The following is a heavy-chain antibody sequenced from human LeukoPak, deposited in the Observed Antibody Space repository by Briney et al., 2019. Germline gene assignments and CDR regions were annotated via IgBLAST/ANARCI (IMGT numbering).Heavy chain of an antibody. D-gene: IGHD5-18*01. CDR1: EHSLTELS. J-gene: IGHJ3*02. CDR2: FDPEDGET. V-gene: IGHV1-24*01. CDR3: ATWIQLTDAFHI. Sequence: ASVKVSCKVSEHSLTELSLHWVRQTPGKGLEWMGGFDPEDGETIYAQKFQGRVTMTEDTYTDTAYMELSSLRSEDTAVYYCATWIQLTDAFHIWGQGTMVTVSS.